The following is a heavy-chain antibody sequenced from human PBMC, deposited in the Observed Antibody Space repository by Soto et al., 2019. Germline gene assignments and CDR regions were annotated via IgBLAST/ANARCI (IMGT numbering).Heavy chain of an antibody. V-gene: IGHV1-69*02. Sequence: QVQLVQSGPEVTKPGSSVKVSCKASGDTFSSYTISWVRQAPGQGLEWMGRIIPVLGMPNYAQKFQGRVTITXXKXTXXAYMELSSLRSEDTAVYYCARSYCSSTSCYRYFDYWGQGTLVTVSS. J-gene: IGHJ4*02. CDR1: GDTFSSYT. CDR2: IIPVLGMP. D-gene: IGHD2-2*02. CDR3: ARSYCSSTSCYRYFDY.